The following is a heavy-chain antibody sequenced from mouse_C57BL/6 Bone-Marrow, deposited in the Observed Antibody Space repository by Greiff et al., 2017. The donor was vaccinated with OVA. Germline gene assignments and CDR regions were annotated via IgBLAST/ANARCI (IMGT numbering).Heavy chain of an antibody. CDR3: ARDGGWLLYFDY. J-gene: IGHJ2*01. CDR1: GFTFTDYY. V-gene: IGHV7-3*01. Sequence: EVKLVESGGGLVQPGGSLSLSCAASGFTFTDYYMSWVRQPPGKALEWLGFIRNKANGYTTEYSASVKGRFTISRDNSQSILYLQMNALRAEDSATYYCARDGGWLLYFDYWGQGTTLTVSS. D-gene: IGHD2-3*01. CDR2: IRNKANGYTT.